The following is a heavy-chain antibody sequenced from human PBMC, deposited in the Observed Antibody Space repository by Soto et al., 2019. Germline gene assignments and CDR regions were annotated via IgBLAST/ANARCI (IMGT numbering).Heavy chain of an antibody. V-gene: IGHV4-61*08. CDR1: GGSISSGGYS. CDR3: ARHAFGWYNWFGP. D-gene: IGHD6-19*01. Sequence: SETLSLTCAVSGGSISSGGYSWSWIRQPPGKGLEWIGYIYYSGSTNYNPSLKSRVTISVDTSKNQFSLKLSSVTAADTAVYYCARHAFGWYNWFGPWGQGTLVTVSS. J-gene: IGHJ5*02. CDR2: IYYSGST.